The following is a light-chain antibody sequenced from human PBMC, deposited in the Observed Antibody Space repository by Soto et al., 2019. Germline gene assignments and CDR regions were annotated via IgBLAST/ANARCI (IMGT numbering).Light chain of an antibody. CDR2: EVT. CDR3: CSFTTSSTYV. V-gene: IGLV2-14*01. J-gene: IGLJ1*01. CDR1: SGDVGGYDY. Sequence: QSVLTQPASVSGPPGQSIAISCTGTSGDVGGYDYVSWYQQHPDKAPKLMIYEVTKRPSWVSNRFPGSKSGNTASLTISGLQAEDEADYYCCSFTTSSTYVFGPGTKVTVL.